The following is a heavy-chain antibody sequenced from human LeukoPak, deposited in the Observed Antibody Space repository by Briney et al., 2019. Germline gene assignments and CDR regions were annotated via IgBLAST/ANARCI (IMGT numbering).Heavy chain of an antibody. CDR2: IIPIFGTA. J-gene: IGHJ6*02. CDR1: GGTFSSYA. Sequence: ASVKVSCKASGGTFSSYAISWVRQAPGQGLEWMGGIIPIFGTANYAQKFQGRVTITAVESTSTAYMELSSLRSEDTAVYYCARSDSSSLDYYYYYGMDVWGQGTTVTVSS. V-gene: IGHV1-69*13. D-gene: IGHD6-6*01. CDR3: ARSDSSSLDYYYYYGMDV.